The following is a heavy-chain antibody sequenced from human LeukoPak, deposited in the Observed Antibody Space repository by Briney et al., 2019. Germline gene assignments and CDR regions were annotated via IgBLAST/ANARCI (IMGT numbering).Heavy chain of an antibody. D-gene: IGHD6-13*01. V-gene: IGHV3-7*01. CDR2: IKQDGSEK. CDR3: ARTAATSTGSLDD. CDR1: GFTFSRYE. J-gene: IGHJ4*02. Sequence: GGSLRPSCAASGFTFSRYEMNWVRQAPGKGLEWVANIKQDGSEKYYVDSVKGRFTISRDNAKNTLYLQMNNLRVEDRAIYYCARTAATSTGSLDDWGQGTLVTVSS.